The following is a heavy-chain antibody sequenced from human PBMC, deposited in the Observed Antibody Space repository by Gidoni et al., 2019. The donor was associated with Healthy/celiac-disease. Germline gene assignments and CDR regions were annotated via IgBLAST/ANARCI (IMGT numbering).Heavy chain of an antibody. V-gene: IGHV3-30-3*01. D-gene: IGHD4-17*01. CDR1: GLPFSSYA. Sequence: QVQLVESGGGVVQPGRSLSLSCAASGLPFSSYAMHWVRQAPGKGLEWVAVISDDGSNKYYADSVKGRFTISRDNSKNSLYLQMNSLRAEDTAVYYCARDGEEDGETTFDYWGQGTLVTVSS. CDR2: ISDDGSNK. CDR3: ARDGEEDGETTFDY. J-gene: IGHJ4*02.